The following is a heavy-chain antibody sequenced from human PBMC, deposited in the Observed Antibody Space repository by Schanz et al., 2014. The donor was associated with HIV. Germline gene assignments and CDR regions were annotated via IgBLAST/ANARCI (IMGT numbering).Heavy chain of an antibody. J-gene: IGHJ5*02. Sequence: QVQLHQSGAGLLKPSETLSLTCAVYGGSFSGYFWSWFRQSPGKGLEWIGEISHSGTTNYNPSLRSRVSMSVDTPKNKFSVNLKSMTAADTAVYYCARGGILLLRGVSNWFDPWGQGTLVIVSS. CDR1: GGSFSGYF. D-gene: IGHD3-10*01. V-gene: IGHV4-34*01. CDR3: ARGGILLLRGVSNWFDP. CDR2: ISHSGTT.